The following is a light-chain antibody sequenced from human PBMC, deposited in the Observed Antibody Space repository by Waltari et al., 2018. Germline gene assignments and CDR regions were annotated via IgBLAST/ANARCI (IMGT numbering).Light chain of an antibody. Sequence: SCRASQIVSSNLAWYQQKPGQALRLLIYGASTRATGIPGRFGGSGSGTEFTLTISRLQSEDFAVYYCQQYSNWPYTFGQGTKLEIK. CDR1: QIVSSN. CDR3: QQYSNWPYT. J-gene: IGKJ2*01. V-gene: IGKV3-15*01. CDR2: GAS.